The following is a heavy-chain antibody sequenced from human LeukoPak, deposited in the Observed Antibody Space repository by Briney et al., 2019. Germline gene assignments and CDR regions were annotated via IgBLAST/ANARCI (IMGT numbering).Heavy chain of an antibody. CDR3: AREGSSGGYFDY. CDR2: IAYDGSNK. Sequence: GGSLRLSCAASGFTFSSDAMHWVPQAPGKGVEWLAFIAYDGSNKYYAHSVKGRFTISRDNSTNTLYLQMNSLRAEDTAVYFCAREGSSGGYFDYWGQGTLVTVSS. CDR1: GFTFSSDA. V-gene: IGHV3-30-3*01. D-gene: IGHD6-19*01. J-gene: IGHJ4*02.